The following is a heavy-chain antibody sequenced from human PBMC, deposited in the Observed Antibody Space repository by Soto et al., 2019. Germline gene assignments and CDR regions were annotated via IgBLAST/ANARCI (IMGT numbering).Heavy chain of an antibody. Sequence: VQLVESWGGLVQPGGSLRLSCVASGFTFSRSWMSWVRQAPGRGLEWVANIKSDGSETYYVESVRGRFTISRDNAENSVHLHMNSLRVEDSAVYYCARDYYWGQGILVTVSS. CDR2: IKSDGSET. V-gene: IGHV3-7*01. J-gene: IGHJ4*02. CDR3: ARDYY. CDR1: GFTFSRSW.